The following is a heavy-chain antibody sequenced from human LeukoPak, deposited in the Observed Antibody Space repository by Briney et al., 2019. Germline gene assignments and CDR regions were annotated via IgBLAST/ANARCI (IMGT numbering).Heavy chain of an antibody. D-gene: IGHD4-17*01. CDR3: ARDGFSDGDGVFFFDY. J-gene: IGHJ4*02. CDR1: TASISNYY. V-gene: IGHV4-59*01. CDR2: ISFNGST. Sequence: PSETLSLTCTVSTASISNYYWSWIRQPPGTGLEWIGYISFNGSTNYNPSLKSRVAISIDTSKNQFSLKVTSVTAADTAVYYCARDGFSDGDGVFFFDYWGQGTLVTVSS.